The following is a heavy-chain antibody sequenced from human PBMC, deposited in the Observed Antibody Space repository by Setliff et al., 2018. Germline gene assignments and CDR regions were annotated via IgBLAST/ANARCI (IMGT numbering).Heavy chain of an antibody. J-gene: IGHJ4*02. Sequence: WARQAPGKGLEWVANIKEDGSQRNYVDAVRGRFTVSRDNARNLLYLQMNSLRVDDTAVYYCSSYLVSWGQGALVTVSS. V-gene: IGHV3-7*01. CDR3: SSYLVS. CDR2: IKEDGSQR. D-gene: IGHD2-21*01.